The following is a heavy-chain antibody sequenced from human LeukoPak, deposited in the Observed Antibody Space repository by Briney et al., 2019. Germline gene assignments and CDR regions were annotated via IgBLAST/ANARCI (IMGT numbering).Heavy chain of an antibody. J-gene: IGHJ3*02. CDR1: GGSFSGYY. V-gene: IGHV4-34*01. D-gene: IGHD3-10*01. CDR3: ARERPPYYYGSGSYRAFDI. CDR2: INHSGST. Sequence: SSETLSLTCAVSGGSFSGYYWSWIRQPPGKGLEWIGEINHSGSTNYNPSLKSRVTISVDTSKNQFSLKLSSVTAADTAVYYCARERPPYYYGSGSYRAFDIWGQGTMVTVSS.